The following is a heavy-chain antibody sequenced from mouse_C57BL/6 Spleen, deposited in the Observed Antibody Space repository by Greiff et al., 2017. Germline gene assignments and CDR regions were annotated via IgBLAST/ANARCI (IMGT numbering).Heavy chain of an antibody. CDR1: GYTFTSYW. V-gene: IGHV1-72*01. CDR3: ARSGFAY. Sequence: QVQLQQPGAELVKPGASVKLSCKASGYTFTSYWMHWVKQRPGRGLEWIGRIAPNSGGAKYNEKFKSKATLTVDKPSSTAYMQLSSLTSEDSAVYYCARSGFAYWGQGTLVTVSA. D-gene: IGHD3-2*02. CDR2: IAPNSGGA. J-gene: IGHJ3*01.